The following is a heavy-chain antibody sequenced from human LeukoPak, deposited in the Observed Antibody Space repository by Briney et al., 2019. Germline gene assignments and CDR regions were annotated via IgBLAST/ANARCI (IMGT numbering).Heavy chain of an antibody. D-gene: IGHD3-16*01. CDR3: TTEGEWGSGYFDY. CDR1: GFTFSNAW. V-gene: IGHV3-15*01. CDR2: IKSKTDGGTT. Sequence: PGGSLRLSCAASGFTFSNAWMSWVHQAPGEGLEWVGRIKSKTDGGTTDYAAPVKGRFTISRDDSKNTLYLQMNGLKTEDTAVYYCTTEGEWGSGYFDYWGQGTLVTVSS. J-gene: IGHJ4*02.